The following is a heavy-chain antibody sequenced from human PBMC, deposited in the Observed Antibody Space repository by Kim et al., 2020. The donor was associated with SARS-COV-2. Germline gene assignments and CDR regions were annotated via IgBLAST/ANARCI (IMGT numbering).Heavy chain of an antibody. CDR2: ISWNSGSI. CDR1: GFTFDDYA. V-gene: IGHV3-9*01. CDR3: AKDRGSSSWSPFAY. J-gene: IGHJ4*02. D-gene: IGHD6-13*01. Sequence: GGSLRLSCAASGFTFDDYAMHWVRQAPGKGLEWVSGISWNSGSIGYADSVKGRFTISRDNAKNSLYLQMNSLRAEDTALYYCAKDRGSSSWSPFAYWGQGTLVTVSS.